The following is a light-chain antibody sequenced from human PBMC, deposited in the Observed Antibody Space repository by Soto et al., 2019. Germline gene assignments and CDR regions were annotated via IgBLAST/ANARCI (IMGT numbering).Light chain of an antibody. CDR3: SSYTATYCV. V-gene: IGLV2-14*01. Sequence: QSVLTQPASVSGSPGQSITISCTGAGSDLGSYNYVSWYQQYPGRAPKLILYEVTNRPSGVSDRFSGSKSGNTASLTISGLQAEDEADYYCSSYTATYCVFGTGTKVTVL. CDR1: GSDLGSYNY. J-gene: IGLJ1*01. CDR2: EVT.